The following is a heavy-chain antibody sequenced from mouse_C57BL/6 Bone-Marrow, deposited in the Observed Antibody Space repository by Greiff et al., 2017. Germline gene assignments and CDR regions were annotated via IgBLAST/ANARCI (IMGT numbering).Heavy chain of an antibody. V-gene: IGHV3-6*01. D-gene: IGHD2-5*01. CDR2: ISYDGSN. Sequence: EVHLVESGPGLVKPSQSLSLTCSVTGYSITSGYYWNWIRQFPGNKLEWMGYISYDGSNNYNPSLKNRISITRDTSKNQFFLKLNSVTTEDTATYYCARAYSNSLPYYFDYWGQGTTLTVSS. J-gene: IGHJ2*01. CDR3: ARAYSNSLPYYFDY. CDR1: GYSITSGYY.